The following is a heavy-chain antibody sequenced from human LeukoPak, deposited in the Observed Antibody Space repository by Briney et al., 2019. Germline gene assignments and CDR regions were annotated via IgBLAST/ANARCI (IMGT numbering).Heavy chain of an antibody. CDR1: GGSINSYY. CDR3: VRVGGASSILSAFDI. V-gene: IGHV4-59*01. CDR2: IYNSETI. Sequence: SSETLSLTCTVTGGSINSYYWSWIRQPPGKGLEWIGYIYNSETINYNPSLTSRVTISLDTSKNQVSLKLTSVTAADMAVYYCVRVGGASSILSAFDIWGQGTMVTVSS. J-gene: IGHJ3*02. D-gene: IGHD6-6*01.